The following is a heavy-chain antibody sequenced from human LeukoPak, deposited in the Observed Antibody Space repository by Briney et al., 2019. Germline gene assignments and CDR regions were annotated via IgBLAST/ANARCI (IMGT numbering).Heavy chain of an antibody. CDR1: GFTFSSYA. CDR3: ARAPIGRAYAFDI. D-gene: IGHD1-26*01. V-gene: IGHV3-23*01. J-gene: IGHJ3*02. CDR2: ISGSGGST. Sequence: GGSLRLSCAASGFTFSSYAMSWVRQAPGKGLEWVSGISGSGGSTYYADSVKGRFTISRDNAKSSLFLQMNSLRAEDTAVYYCARAPIGRAYAFDIWGQGTMVTVSS.